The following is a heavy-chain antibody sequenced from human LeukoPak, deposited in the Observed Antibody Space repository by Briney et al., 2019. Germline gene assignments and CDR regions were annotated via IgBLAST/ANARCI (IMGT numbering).Heavy chain of an antibody. D-gene: IGHD3-10*01. Sequence: GASVKVSCKASGYTFTRYYMYWVRQAPGQGLEWMGIINPSGGSTNYAQKFQGRVTMTRDTSKNQFSLKLSSVTAADTAVYYCARDSGTTGEVKFDPWGQGTLVTVSS. CDR1: GYTFTRYY. CDR2: INPSGGST. CDR3: ARDSGTTGEVKFDP. J-gene: IGHJ5*02. V-gene: IGHV1-46*01.